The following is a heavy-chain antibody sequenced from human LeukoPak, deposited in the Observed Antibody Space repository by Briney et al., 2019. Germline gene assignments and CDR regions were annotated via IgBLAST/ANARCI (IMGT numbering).Heavy chain of an antibody. CDR2: ISYDGSNK. V-gene: IGHV3-30-3*01. D-gene: IGHD4-17*01. CDR3: ARDDLTTVTTYVVGDY. Sequence: PGGSLRLSCAASGFTFSSYWMSWVRQAPGKGLEWVAVISYDGSNKYYADSVKGRFTISRDNSKNTLYLQMNSLRAEDTAVYYCARDDLTTVTTYVVGDYWGQGTLVTVSS. CDR1: GFTFSSYW. J-gene: IGHJ4*02.